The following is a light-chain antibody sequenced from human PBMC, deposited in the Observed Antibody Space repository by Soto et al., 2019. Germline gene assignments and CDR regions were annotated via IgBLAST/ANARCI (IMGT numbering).Light chain of an antibody. CDR3: QHYDNLPGT. CDR1: QDISNY. Sequence: DIQMTQSPSSLSASVGDRVTITCQASQDISNYLNWYQQKPGKAPKLLIYDASNLETGVPSRFSGSGSRTDFTYTISSLQPEDIATYYCQHYDNLPGTFGQGTRLEIK. CDR2: DAS. V-gene: IGKV1-33*01. J-gene: IGKJ5*01.